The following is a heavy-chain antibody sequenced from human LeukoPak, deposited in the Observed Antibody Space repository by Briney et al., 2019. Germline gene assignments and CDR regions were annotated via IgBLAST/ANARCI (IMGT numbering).Heavy chain of an antibody. CDR3: ARPEYGASDY. J-gene: IGHJ4*02. Sequence: GESLKISCKGSGYSFTNYWIGWVRQMPGKGLEWMGIIFPRTSETKYSPSFQGQVIISVDKFISTAYLQWNSLKASDTAMYFCARPEYGASDYWGQGTLVTVSS. CDR1: GYSFTNYW. D-gene: IGHD4-17*01. CDR2: IFPRTSET. V-gene: IGHV5-51*01.